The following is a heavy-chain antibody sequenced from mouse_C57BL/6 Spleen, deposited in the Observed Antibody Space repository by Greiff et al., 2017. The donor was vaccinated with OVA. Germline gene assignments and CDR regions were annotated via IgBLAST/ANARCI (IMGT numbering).Heavy chain of an antibody. CDR2: INPGSGGT. J-gene: IGHJ3*01. Sequence: VQLQESGAELVRPGTSVKVSCKASGYAFTNYLIEWVKQRPGQGLEWIGVINPGSGGTNYNEKFKGKATLTADKSSSTAYMQLSSLTSEDSAVYFCARSYYGSRVPGCAYWGQGTLVTVSA. CDR3: ARSYYGSRVPGCAY. V-gene: IGHV1-54*01. CDR1: GYAFTNYL. D-gene: IGHD1-1*01.